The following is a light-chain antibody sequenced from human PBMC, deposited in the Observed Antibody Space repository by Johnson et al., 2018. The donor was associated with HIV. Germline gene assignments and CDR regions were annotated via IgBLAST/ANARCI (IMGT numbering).Light chain of an antibody. CDR2: ENT. Sequence: QSVLTQPPSVSAAPGQKVTISCSGSSSNIGNKYVSWYQQLPGTAPKLLIYENTKRPSGIPDRFSGSKSGTSATLAITGLHTGDEADYYCGTWDTSLTTGGVVVTGTNLNVL. CDR1: SSNIGNKY. V-gene: IGLV1-51*02. J-gene: IGLJ1*01. CDR3: GTWDTSLTTGGV.